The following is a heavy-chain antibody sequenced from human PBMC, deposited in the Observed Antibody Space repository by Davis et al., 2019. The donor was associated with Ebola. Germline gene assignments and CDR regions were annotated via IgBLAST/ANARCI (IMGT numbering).Heavy chain of an antibody. CDR2: ISTYNGNT. D-gene: IGHD3-10*01. CDR3: ATGVSTGEYFDY. V-gene: IGHV1-18*01. CDR1: GYSFTDDG. J-gene: IGHJ4*02. Sequence: AASVKVSCKASGYSFTDDGISWVRQAPGQGLEWMGWISTYNGNTNYAQKVQGRITMTTDTSTSTAYMELSSLRSEDTAVYYCATGVSTGEYFDYWGQGTLVTVSS.